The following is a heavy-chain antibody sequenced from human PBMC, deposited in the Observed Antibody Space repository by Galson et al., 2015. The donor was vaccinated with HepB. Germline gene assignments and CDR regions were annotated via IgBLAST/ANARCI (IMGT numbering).Heavy chain of an antibody. D-gene: IGHD1-14*01. CDR2: IKSRTFGGTA. CDR1: GFTFSDAW. J-gene: IGHJ4*02. V-gene: IGHV3-15*01. CDR3: TTTVRPEDFVDY. Sequence: SLRLSCAASGFTFSDAWMSWVRQAPGKGLEWVGRIKSRTFGGTADYGTPVKGRFTISGDDSKHTLSLLMNSLKTEDTAVYYCTTTVRPEDFVDYWGQGSLVTVSS.